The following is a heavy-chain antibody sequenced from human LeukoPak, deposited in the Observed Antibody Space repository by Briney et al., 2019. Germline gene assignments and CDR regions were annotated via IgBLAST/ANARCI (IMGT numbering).Heavy chain of an antibody. Sequence: PGGSLRLSCAASGFTFSDYYMSWIRQAPGKGLEWVSYISSSGSTIYYADSVKGRFTISRDNAKNSLYLQMNSLRAEDTAVYYCASILKKWLQFQGAVYWGQGTLVTVSS. CDR1: GFTFSDYY. J-gene: IGHJ4*02. V-gene: IGHV3-11*01. CDR2: ISSSGSTI. D-gene: IGHD5-24*01. CDR3: ASILKKWLQFQGAVY.